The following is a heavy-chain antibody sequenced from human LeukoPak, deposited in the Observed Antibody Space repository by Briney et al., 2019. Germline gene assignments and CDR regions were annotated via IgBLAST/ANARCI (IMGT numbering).Heavy chain of an antibody. Sequence: PGRSLRLSCAASGFTFSSYAMSWVRHAPGNGREPVSRMGGSGGTTSYADSVKGRFTISRDKSKNTLYLEMNSLRAEDTAVYYCAKDARSSWKDFFDYWGQGTLVTV. CDR2: MGGSGGTT. J-gene: IGHJ4*02. V-gene: IGHV3-23*01. CDR3: AKDARSSWKDFFDY. CDR1: GFTFSSYA. D-gene: IGHD6-13*01.